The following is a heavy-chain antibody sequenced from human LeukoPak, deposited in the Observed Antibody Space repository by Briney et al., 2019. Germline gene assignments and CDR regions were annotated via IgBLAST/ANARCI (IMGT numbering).Heavy chain of an antibody. V-gene: IGHV3-30*02. J-gene: IGHJ4*02. CDR3: ARVGTMVRGVIITEYIDY. CDR1: GFTFTGYG. CDR2: IQYDGSDK. D-gene: IGHD3-10*01. Sequence: GESLRLSCAASGFTFTGYGMHWVRQAPGKGLEWVAFIQYDGSDKYYADSVKGRFTISRDNSKNTLYLQMNSLRAEDTAVYYCARVGTMVRGVIITEYIDYWGQGTLVTVSS.